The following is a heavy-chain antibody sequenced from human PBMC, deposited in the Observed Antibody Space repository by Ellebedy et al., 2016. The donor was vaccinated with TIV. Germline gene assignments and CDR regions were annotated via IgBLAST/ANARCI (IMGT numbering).Heavy chain of an antibody. CDR2: INHSGST. V-gene: IGHV4-34*01. CDR1: GGSFSGYY. Sequence: MPGGSLRLSCAVYGGSFSGYYWSWIRQPPGKGLEWIGEINHSGSTNYNPSLKSRVTISVDTSKNQFSLRLSSVTAADTAVYYCARGIVVVTVPTQFDIWGQGTMVTVSS. D-gene: IGHD2-21*02. J-gene: IGHJ3*02. CDR3: ARGIVVVTVPTQFDI.